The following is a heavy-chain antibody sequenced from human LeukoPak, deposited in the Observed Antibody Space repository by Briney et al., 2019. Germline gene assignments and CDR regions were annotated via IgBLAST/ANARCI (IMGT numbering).Heavy chain of an antibody. D-gene: IGHD2-2*01. CDR3: ARKSCSSTSCYSHFDY. CDR1: GFTFSNYA. Sequence: GGSLRLSCAASGFTFSNYAMSWVRQAPGKGLEWVAVISYDGSNKYYADSVKGRFTISRDNSKNTLYLQMNSLRAEDTAVYYCARKSCSSTSCYSHFDYWGQGTLVTVSS. J-gene: IGHJ4*02. V-gene: IGHV3-30*04. CDR2: ISYDGSNK.